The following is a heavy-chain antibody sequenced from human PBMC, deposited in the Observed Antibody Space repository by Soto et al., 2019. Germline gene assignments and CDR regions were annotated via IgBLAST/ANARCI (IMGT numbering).Heavy chain of an antibody. CDR3: AKEATYGSGSYHWFDP. V-gene: IGHV3-23*01. CDR1: GFTFSSYA. D-gene: IGHD3-10*01. J-gene: IGHJ5*02. CDR2: ISGSGGST. Sequence: GGSLRLSCAASGFTFSSYAMSWVRQAPGKGLEWVSAISGSGGSTYYADSVKGRFTISRDNSKNTLYLQMNSLRAEDTAVYYCAKEATYGSGSYHWFDPWGQGTLVTVSS.